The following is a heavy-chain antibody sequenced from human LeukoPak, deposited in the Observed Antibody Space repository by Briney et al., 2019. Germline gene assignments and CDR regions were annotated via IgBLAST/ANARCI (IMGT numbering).Heavy chain of an antibody. CDR3: ARDDDSSGSDY. Sequence: ASVKVSCKASGYTFTSYGISGGRQAPGQGLEWMGWISAYNGNTNYAQKLQGRVTMTTDTSTSTAYMELRSLRSDDTAAYYCARDDDSSGSDYWGQGTLVTVSS. D-gene: IGHD3-22*01. J-gene: IGHJ4*02. CDR2: ISAYNGNT. V-gene: IGHV1-18*01. CDR1: GYTFTSYG.